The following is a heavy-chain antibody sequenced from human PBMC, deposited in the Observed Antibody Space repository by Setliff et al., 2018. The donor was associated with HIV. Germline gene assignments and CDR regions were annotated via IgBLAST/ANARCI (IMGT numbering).Heavy chain of an antibody. V-gene: IGHV4-59*01. Sequence: LSLTCTVSGGSINNYYWSWIRQPPGKGLEWIGYIYYSGSTNYNPSLKSRVTISLDTSKNQFSLRLASVTAADTAVYYCARYLFCGGDCYSGFDYWGQGTLVTVSS. J-gene: IGHJ4*02. CDR1: GGSINNYY. CDR3: ARYLFCGGDCYSGFDY. CDR2: IYYSGST. D-gene: IGHD2-21*02.